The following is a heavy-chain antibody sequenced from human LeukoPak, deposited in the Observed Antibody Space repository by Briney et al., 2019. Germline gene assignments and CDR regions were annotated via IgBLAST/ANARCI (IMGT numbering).Heavy chain of an antibody. D-gene: IGHD5-18*01. CDR2: INLDGNDK. CDR1: GFIFSSHW. CDR3: AKDYADTAMVVPPDY. V-gene: IGHV3-7*01. Sequence: AGGSLRLSCAASGFIFSSHWKRWVRQAPGKGLEWVANINLDGNDKNYVDSVKGRFTISRDNAKNSLYLQMNSLRAEDTAVYYCAKDYADTAMVVPPDYWGQGTLVTVSS. J-gene: IGHJ4*02.